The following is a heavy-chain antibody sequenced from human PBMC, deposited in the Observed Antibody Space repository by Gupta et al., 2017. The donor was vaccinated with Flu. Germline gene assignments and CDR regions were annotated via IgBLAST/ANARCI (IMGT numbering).Heavy chain of an antibody. CDR3: ATVTTGC. D-gene: IGHD4-17*01. CDR2: INPDGSST. CDR1: GFTFSGSY. J-gene: IGHJ4*02. V-gene: IGHV3-74*03. Sequence: EVQLVESGGGLVQPGGSLRLSCAASGFTFSGSYLQLVRQAPGKGLVWVSRINPDGSSTTYADSVKGRFTISRDNAKNTLYLQMNSLGADDTAVYYCATVTTGCWGQGTLVTVSS.